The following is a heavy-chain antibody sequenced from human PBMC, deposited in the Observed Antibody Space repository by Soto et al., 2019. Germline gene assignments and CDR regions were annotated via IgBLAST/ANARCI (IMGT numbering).Heavy chain of an antibody. J-gene: IGHJ4*02. CDR3: AKDSSSWYSMGSDY. D-gene: IGHD6-13*01. CDR2: ISWNSGSI. CDR1: GFTFDDYA. Sequence: EVQLVESGGGLVQPGSSLRLSCAASGFTFDDYAMHWVRQAPGKGLEWVSGISWNSGSIGYADSVKGRFTISRDNAKNSLYLQMNSLRAEDTALYYCAKDSSSWYSMGSDYWGQGTLVTVSS. V-gene: IGHV3-9*01.